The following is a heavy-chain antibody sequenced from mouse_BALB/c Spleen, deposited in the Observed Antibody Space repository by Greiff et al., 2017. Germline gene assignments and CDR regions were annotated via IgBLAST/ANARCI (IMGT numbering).Heavy chain of an antibody. J-gene: IGHJ4*01. Sequence: VQLKESGPGLVKPSQSLSLTCSVTGYSITSGYYWNWIRQFPGNKLEWMGYISYDGSNNYNPSLKNRISITRDTSKNQFFLKLNSVTTEDTATYYCARGPDGYCAMDYWGQGTSVTVSS. CDR2: ISYDGSN. V-gene: IGHV3-6*02. D-gene: IGHD2-3*01. CDR1: GYSITSGYY. CDR3: ARGPDGYCAMDY.